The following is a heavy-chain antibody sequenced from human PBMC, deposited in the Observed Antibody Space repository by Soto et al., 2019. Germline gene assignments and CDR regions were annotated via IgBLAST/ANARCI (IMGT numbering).Heavy chain of an antibody. Sequence: ASVKFSCKASGYTFTVYYIQWVRQAPGQGLEWMGWINPSTGDTKNAQKFQGRVTMTRDTSISTAYMDLSRLRSDDTAVYYCATTYYYDSSGPPGLDPFDVWGQGTMVTVSS. D-gene: IGHD3-22*01. CDR2: INPSTGDT. CDR1: GYTFTVYY. CDR3: ATTYYYDSSGPPGLDPFDV. V-gene: IGHV1-2*02. J-gene: IGHJ3*01.